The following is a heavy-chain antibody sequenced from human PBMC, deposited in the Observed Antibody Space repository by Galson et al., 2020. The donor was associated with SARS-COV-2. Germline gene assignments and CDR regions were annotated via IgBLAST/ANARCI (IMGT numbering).Heavy chain of an antibody. Sequence: GESLKISCAASGFTFSSYGMHWVRQVPGKGLVWVSRIKSDGITTTYADSVKGRFTISSDNAKNTLYLQMNSLRAEDTAVYYCASRGVVVPDTSFDYWGRGTLVTVSS. J-gene: IGHJ4*02. V-gene: IGHV3-74*01. CDR2: IKSDGITT. CDR3: ASRGVVVPDTSFDY. CDR1: GFTFSSYG. D-gene: IGHD3-22*01.